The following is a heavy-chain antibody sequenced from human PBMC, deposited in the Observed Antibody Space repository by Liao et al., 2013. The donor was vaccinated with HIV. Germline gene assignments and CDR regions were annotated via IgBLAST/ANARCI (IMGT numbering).Heavy chain of an antibody. J-gene: IGHJ4*02. V-gene: IGHV4-39*07. Sequence: QLQLQESGPGLVKPSETLSLTCTVSGGSISSSSYYWGWIRQPPGKGLEWIGSIYYSGSTYYNPSLKSRVTISVDTSKNQFSLKLSSVTASDTAVYYCASEGYCSSTSCWDHYFDYWGQGTLVTVSS. CDR1: GGSISSSSYY. CDR2: IYYSGST. D-gene: IGHD2-2*01. CDR3: ASEGYCSSTSCWDHYFDY.